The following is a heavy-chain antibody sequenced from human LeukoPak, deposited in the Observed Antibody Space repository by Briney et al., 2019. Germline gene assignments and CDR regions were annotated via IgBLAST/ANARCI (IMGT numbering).Heavy chain of an antibody. D-gene: IGHD6-6*01. V-gene: IGHV1-69*06. CDR3: ARGGIQYSSSTNFDY. Sequence: ASVKVSCKASGGTFISYAISWVRQAPGQGLEWMGGIIPIFGTANYAQKFQGRVTITADKSTSTAYMELSSLRSEDTAVYYCARGGIQYSSSTNFDYWGQGTLVTVSS. J-gene: IGHJ4*02. CDR2: IIPIFGTA. CDR1: GGTFISYA.